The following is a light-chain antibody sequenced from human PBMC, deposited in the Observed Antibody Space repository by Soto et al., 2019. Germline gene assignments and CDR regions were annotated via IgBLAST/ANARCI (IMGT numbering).Light chain of an antibody. Sequence: EIVLTQSPGTLSLSPGERATLSCRASQSVAGSYLAWYQQKPGQAPRLFIYGASSRATGIPDRFSGSGSGTDFTLTISRLEPEDFGVYYCQQYGSSPQIFGGGTKVEIK. J-gene: IGKJ4*01. CDR2: GAS. CDR1: QSVAGSY. CDR3: QQYGSSPQI. V-gene: IGKV3-20*01.